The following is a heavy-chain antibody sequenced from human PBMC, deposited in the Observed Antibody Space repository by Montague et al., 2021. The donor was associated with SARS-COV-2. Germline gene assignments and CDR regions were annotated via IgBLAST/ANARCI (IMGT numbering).Heavy chain of an antibody. CDR2: IYNSGST. CDR3: ARVGRGSSWYGVAFDI. CDR1: GGSISRYS. J-gene: IGHJ3*02. Sequence: SETLSLTCTVSGGSISRYSWTWIRRPPGKGLEWIGYIYNSGSTNYNPSLTSRVTISVDTSKNQFSLKLSSVAAADTAVYYCARVGRGSSWYGVAFDIWGQGTMVTVSS. V-gene: IGHV4-59*01. D-gene: IGHD6-13*01.